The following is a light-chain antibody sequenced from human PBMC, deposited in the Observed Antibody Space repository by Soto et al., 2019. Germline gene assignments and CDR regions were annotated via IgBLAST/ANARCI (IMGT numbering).Light chain of an antibody. CDR1: QSLQYSDGNTY. V-gene: IGKV2-30*01. J-gene: IGKJ2*01. CDR3: MQSVYWPPHT. Sequence: DVVLTQSPLSLPVTLGQPASISCRSSQSLQYSDGNTYLHWFQQRPGQSPRRLIYLVSNRHSGXPXRXXGSGSGADFTLSISRVEAEYVGAHYLMQSVYWPPHTFGQGTKLEIK. CDR2: LVS.